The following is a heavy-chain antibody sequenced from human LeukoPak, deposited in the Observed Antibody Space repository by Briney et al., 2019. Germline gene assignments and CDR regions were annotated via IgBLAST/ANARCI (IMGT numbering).Heavy chain of an antibody. D-gene: IGHD3-10*01. CDR1: GGSISSGDYY. Sequence: SQTLSLTCTVSGGSISSGDYYWSWIRQPPGKGLEWIGYIYYSGSTYYNPFLKSRVTISVDTSKNQFSLKLSSVTAADTAVYYCARGMVRGNWFDPWGQGTLVTVSS. CDR3: ARGMVRGNWFDP. CDR2: IYYSGST. J-gene: IGHJ5*02. V-gene: IGHV4-30-4*01.